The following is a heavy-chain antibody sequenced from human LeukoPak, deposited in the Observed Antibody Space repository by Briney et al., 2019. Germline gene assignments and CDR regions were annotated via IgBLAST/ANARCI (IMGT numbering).Heavy chain of an antibody. D-gene: IGHD5-12*01. CDR1: GXTFSNYA. CDR2: ISTNEGST. V-gene: IGHV3-64*01. CDR3: ARVNSGYDY. J-gene: IGHJ4*02. Sequence: GGSLRLSWAASGXTFSNYAMHWVRQAPGKGLEYVSAISTNEGSTYYANSVKGRFTISRDNSKNTLYLQMGSLRAEDMAVYYCARVNSGYDYWGQGTLVTVSS.